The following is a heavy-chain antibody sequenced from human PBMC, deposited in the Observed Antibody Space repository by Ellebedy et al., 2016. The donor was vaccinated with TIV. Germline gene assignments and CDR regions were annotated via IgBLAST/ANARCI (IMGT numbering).Heavy chain of an antibody. J-gene: IGHJ5*02. CDR1: GASISGSSYY. D-gene: IGHD6-13*01. Sequence: SETLSLTCTVSGASISGSSYYWGWIRQPPGKGLEWIGTIYYSGSTNYNSSLKSRVTISVDTSKNQFSLKLNSVTAADTAMYYCARDGSGHSSSWYRWFDPWGQGTLVTVSS. V-gene: IGHV4-39*07. CDR2: IYYSGST. CDR3: ARDGSGHSSSWYRWFDP.